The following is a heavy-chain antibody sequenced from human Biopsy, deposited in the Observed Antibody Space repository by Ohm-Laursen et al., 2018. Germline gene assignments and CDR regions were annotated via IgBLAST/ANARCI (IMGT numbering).Heavy chain of an antibody. V-gene: IGHV1-46*01. CDR1: GYNFPTHY. CDR3: ARVKLEPVYYYYGMDV. D-gene: IGHD1-1*01. CDR2: INPRSGST. J-gene: IGHJ6*02. Sequence: ASVKVSCKASGYNFPTHYMHWVRQAPGQGLEWMAMINPRSGSTFYAQKFQDRVTMARDTSTSTVYMELSSLRSEDTAVYFCARVKLEPVYYYYGMDVWGQGTSVTVSS.